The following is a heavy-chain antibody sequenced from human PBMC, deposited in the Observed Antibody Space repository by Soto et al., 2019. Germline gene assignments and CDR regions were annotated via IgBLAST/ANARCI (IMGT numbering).Heavy chain of an antibody. D-gene: IGHD6-19*01. CDR2: IWFDGSKR. J-gene: IGHJ4*02. CDR1: GFRRSKFA. V-gene: IGHV3-33*01. Sequence: GGALRLPCSASGFRRSKFAMHWARHAPGKGMECVAVIWFDGSKRDYADSVKGRFTVSRDNSENTLSLQMNNLRAEDTGVYYCAREGYSSGYPAYFDTWGQGTVVTVSS. CDR3: AREGYSSGYPAYFDT.